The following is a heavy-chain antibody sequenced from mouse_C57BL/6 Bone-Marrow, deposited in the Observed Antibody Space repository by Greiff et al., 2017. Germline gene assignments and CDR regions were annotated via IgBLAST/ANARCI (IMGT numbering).Heavy chain of an antibody. CDR2: INPGSGGT. CDR3: ARGGVYYYGSSPDD. J-gene: IGHJ2*01. V-gene: IGHV1-54*01. D-gene: IGHD1-1*01. Sequence: VMLVESGAELVRPGTSVKVSCKASGYAFTNYLIEWVKQRPGQGLEWIGVINPGSGGTNKKEKFKGKATLTAAKSSSTASMQLSSLTSEDAAVYFCARGGVYYYGSSPDDWGQGTTLTVSS. CDR1: GYAFTNYL.